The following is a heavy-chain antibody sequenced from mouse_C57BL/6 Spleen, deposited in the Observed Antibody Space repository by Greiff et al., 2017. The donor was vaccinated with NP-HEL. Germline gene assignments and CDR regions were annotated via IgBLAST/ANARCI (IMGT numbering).Heavy chain of an antibody. Sequence: VQLKQSGAELVKPGASVKLSCKASGYTFTSYWMQWVKQRPGQGLEWIGEIDPSDSYTNYNQKFKGKATLTVDTSSSTAYMQLSSLTSEDSAVYYCARGYDGYYEGYFDVWGTGTTVTVSS. D-gene: IGHD2-3*01. J-gene: IGHJ1*03. V-gene: IGHV1-50*01. CDR2: IDPSDSYT. CDR3: ARGYDGYYEGYFDV. CDR1: GYTFTSYW.